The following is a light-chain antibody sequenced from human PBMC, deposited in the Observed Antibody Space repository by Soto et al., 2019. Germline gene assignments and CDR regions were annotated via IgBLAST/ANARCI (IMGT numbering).Light chain of an antibody. CDR1: QSVSSY. Sequence: EIVLTQSPATLSLSPGERSTLSCRASQSVSSYLAWYQQKPGQAPRLLIYDASNRATGIPARFSGSGSGTDFTLTISSLEPEDFAVHYCQQHSNWLITFGQGTRLEIK. V-gene: IGKV3-11*01. CDR3: QQHSNWLIT. CDR2: DAS. J-gene: IGKJ5*01.